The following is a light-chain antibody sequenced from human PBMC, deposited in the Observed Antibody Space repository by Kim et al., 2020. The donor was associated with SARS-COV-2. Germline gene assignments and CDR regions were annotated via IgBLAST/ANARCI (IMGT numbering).Light chain of an antibody. V-gene: IGLV1-47*01. CDR1: SSNIGSNY. J-gene: IGLJ2*01. CDR2: RNN. CDR3: AAWDDSLSAL. Sequence: ELTQPPSASGTPGQRVTISCSGSSSNIGSNYVYWYQQLPGTAPKLLIYRNNQRPSGVPDRFSGSKSGTSASLAISGLRSEDEADYYCAAWDDSLSALFGGGTKVTVL.